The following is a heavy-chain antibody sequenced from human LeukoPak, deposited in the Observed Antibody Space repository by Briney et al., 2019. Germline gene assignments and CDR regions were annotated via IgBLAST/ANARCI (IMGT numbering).Heavy chain of an antibody. V-gene: IGHV3-23*01. CDR2: ISNSGDNT. Sequence: GGSLRLSCAASGFTFSIYAMSWVRQAPGKGLEWVSAISNSGDNTYYAHSAKGQFTISRENAKNSLYLQMNSLRAEDTAVYYCARDSGYDYDYWGQGTLVTVSS. CDR1: GFTFSIYA. D-gene: IGHD5-12*01. CDR3: ARDSGYDYDY. J-gene: IGHJ4*02.